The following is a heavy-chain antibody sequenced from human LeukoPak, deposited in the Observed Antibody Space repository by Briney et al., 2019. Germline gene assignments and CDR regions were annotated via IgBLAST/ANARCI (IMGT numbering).Heavy chain of an antibody. D-gene: IGHD3-22*01. CDR3: ARDPHARDSSGYYG. CDR2: ISSSSSYI. CDR1: GFTFSGYS. J-gene: IGHJ4*02. V-gene: IGHV3-21*01. Sequence: GGSLRLSCAASGFTFSGYSMNWVRQAPGKGLEWVSSISSSSSYIYYADSVKGRFTISRDNAKNSLYLQMNSLRAEDTAVCYCARDPHARDSSGYYGWGQGTLVTVSS.